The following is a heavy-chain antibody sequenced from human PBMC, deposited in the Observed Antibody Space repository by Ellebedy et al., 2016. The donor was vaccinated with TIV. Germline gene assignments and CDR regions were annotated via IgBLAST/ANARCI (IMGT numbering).Heavy chain of an antibody. D-gene: IGHD3-10*01. CDR1: VGSFSGYY. Sequence: SETLSLTXAVYVGSFSGYYWSWIRQSPGKGLEWIGEVNHSGSSNYNPSLRSRVTISVDTSKNQFSLRLTSLTAADTAVYYCARDHYGSLDVWGQGITVTVSS. J-gene: IGHJ6*02. V-gene: IGHV4-34*01. CDR2: VNHSGSS. CDR3: ARDHYGSLDV.